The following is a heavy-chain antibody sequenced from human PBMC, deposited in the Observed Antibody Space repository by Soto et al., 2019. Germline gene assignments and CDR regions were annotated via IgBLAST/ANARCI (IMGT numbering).Heavy chain of an antibody. V-gene: IGHV5-10-1*01. Sequence: PGESLKISCKGSGYSFTSYWISWVRQMPGKGLEWMGRIDPSDSYTNYSPSFQGHVTISADKSISTAYLQWSSLKASDTAMYYCARHSIRYSSSWYNWFDPWGQGTLVTVSS. CDR3: ARHSIRYSSSWYNWFDP. J-gene: IGHJ5*02. CDR1: GYSFTSYW. D-gene: IGHD6-13*01. CDR2: IDPSDSYT.